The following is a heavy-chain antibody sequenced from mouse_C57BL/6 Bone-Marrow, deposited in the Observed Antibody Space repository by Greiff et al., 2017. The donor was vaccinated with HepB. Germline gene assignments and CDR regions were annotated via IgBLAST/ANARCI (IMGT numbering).Heavy chain of an antibody. Sequence: DVMLVESGGGLVKPGGSLKLSCAASGFTFSDYGMHWVRQAPEKGLEWVAYISSGSSTIYYADTVKGRFTISRDNAKNTLFLQMTSLRSEDTAMYYCARQGRRYYAMDYWGQGTSVTVSS. CDR3: ARQGRRYYAMDY. J-gene: IGHJ4*01. CDR1: GFTFSDYG. D-gene: IGHD2-14*01. V-gene: IGHV5-17*01. CDR2: ISSGSSTI.